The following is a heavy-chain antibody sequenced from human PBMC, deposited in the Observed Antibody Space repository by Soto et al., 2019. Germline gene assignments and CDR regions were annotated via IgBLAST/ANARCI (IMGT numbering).Heavy chain of an antibody. D-gene: IGHD6-13*01. V-gene: IGHV1-69*13. CDR1: GGTFSSYA. J-gene: IGHJ5*02. CDR3: AREGNGQQLVRYWFDP. Sequence: SVKVSCKASGGTFSSYAISWVRQAPGQGLEWMGGIIPIFGTANYAQKFQGRVTITADESTSTAYMELSSPRSEDTAVYYCAREGNGQQLVRYWFDPWGQGTLVTVSS. CDR2: IIPIFGTA.